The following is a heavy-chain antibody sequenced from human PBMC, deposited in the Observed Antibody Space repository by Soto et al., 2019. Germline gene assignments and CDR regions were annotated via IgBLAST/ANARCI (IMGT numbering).Heavy chain of an antibody. D-gene: IGHD4-17*01. CDR2: IVPIFGTT. V-gene: IGHV1-69*06. CDR3: GRVSLYGDVGYYDF. CDR1: GGAFSTYG. Sequence: QVQVVQSGTEVKKPGSSVKVSCKISGGAFSTYGIHWVRQAPGQGLEWVGGIVPIFGTTRNAQKFQGRVTFSADKSASTAYMDLTSLTSEATAIYFCGRVSLYGDVGYYDFWGRGTLIAVSS. J-gene: IGHJ4*02.